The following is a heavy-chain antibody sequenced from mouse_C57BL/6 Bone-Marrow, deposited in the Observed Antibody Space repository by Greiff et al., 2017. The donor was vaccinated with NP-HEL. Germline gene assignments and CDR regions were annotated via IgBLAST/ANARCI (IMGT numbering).Heavy chain of an antibody. D-gene: IGHD2-4*01. CDR1: GYTFTSYW. CDR3: AREDYDYDDWYFDV. CDR2: IYPGSGST. J-gene: IGHJ1*03. V-gene: IGHV1-55*01. Sequence: QVQLQQPGAELVKPGASVQMSCKASGYTFTSYWITWVKQRPGQGLEWIGDIYPGSGSTNYNEKFKSKATLTVDTSSSTAYMQLSSLTSEDSAVYYCAREDYDYDDWYFDVWGTGTTVTVSS.